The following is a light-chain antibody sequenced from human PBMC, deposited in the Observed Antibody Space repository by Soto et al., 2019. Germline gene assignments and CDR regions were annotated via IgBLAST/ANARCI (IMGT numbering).Light chain of an antibody. CDR3: QSYDSSLSGSV. CDR1: SSNIGASYA. V-gene: IGLV1-40*01. J-gene: IGLJ3*02. CDR2: GNS. Sequence: QSVLTQPPSVSGAPGQRVTISCTGSSSNIGASYAVHWYQQLPGTAPKLLIYGNSNRPSGVPDRFSGSKSGTSASLAITGLKAEDEADYYCQSYDSSLSGSVFGGGTQLTVL.